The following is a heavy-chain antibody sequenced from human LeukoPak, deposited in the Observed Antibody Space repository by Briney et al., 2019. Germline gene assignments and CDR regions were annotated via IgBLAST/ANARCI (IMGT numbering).Heavy chain of an antibody. V-gene: IGHV1-69*13. J-gene: IGHJ6*03. D-gene: IGHD2-15*01. CDR3: ARSRFAVVAARPGYYYMDV. CDR1: GGTFSSYA. CDR2: IIPIFGTA. Sequence: SVKVSCKASGGTFSSYAISWVRQAPGQGLEWMGGIIPIFGTANYAQKFQGRVTITADESTSTAYMELSSLRSDDTAVYYCARSRFAVVAARPGYYYMDVWGKGTTVTISS.